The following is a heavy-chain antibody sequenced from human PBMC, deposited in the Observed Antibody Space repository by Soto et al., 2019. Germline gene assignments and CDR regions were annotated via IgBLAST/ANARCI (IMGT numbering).Heavy chain of an antibody. V-gene: IGHV3-21*01. CDR3: ARDHKIVATIYYYYYGMDV. CDR2: ISSSSSYI. D-gene: IGHD5-12*01. J-gene: IGHJ6*02. Sequence: GGSLRLSCAASGSTFSSYSMNWVRQAPGKGLEWVSSISSSSSYIYYADSVKGRFTISRDNAKNSLYLQMNSLRAEDTAVYYCARDHKIVATIYYYYYGMDVWGQGTTVTVSS. CDR1: GSTFSSYS.